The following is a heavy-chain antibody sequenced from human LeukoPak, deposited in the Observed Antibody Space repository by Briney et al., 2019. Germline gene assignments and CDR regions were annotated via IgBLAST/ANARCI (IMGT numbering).Heavy chain of an antibody. Sequence: GGSLRLSCAASGFTVSSNYMSWVRQAPGKGLEWVSVIYSGGSTYYADSVTGRFSISRDNPKKTLYLQMNSLRAEDTAVYYCARVGPLQIYYYGMDVWGQGITVTVSS. CDR2: IYSGGST. CDR3: ARVGPLQIYYYGMDV. J-gene: IGHJ6*02. D-gene: IGHD3-16*01. V-gene: IGHV3-66*01. CDR1: GFTVSSNY.